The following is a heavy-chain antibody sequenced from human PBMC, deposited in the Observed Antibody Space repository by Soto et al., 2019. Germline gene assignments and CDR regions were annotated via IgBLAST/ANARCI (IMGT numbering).Heavy chain of an antibody. CDR2: INPSGGST. V-gene: IGHV1-46*01. CDR3: ARVCSGGACYPQFDY. CDR1: GYPFTSYY. D-gene: IGHD2-21*02. J-gene: IGHJ4*02. Sequence: GSGKVSYKASGYPFTSYYIHWVREAPGQGLEWMGIINPSGGSTSYAQKFQGRVTMTRDTSTSTVYMELSSLRSEDTAVYYCARVCSGGACYPQFDYWGQGTMVTVSS.